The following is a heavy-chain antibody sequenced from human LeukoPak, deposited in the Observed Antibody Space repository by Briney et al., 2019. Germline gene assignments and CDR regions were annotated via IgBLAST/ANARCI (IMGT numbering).Heavy chain of an antibody. CDR1: GGSISSGSYC. V-gene: IGHV4-61*02. J-gene: IGHJ6*03. CDR3: ARELAEYSSSLGYYYYMDV. D-gene: IGHD6-6*01. CDR2: IYSSGST. Sequence: SETLSLTCTVSGGSISSGSYCWSWIRQPAGRGLEWIGRIYSSGSTNYNPSLKSRVSISVDTSKNQFSLKLSSVTAADTAVYYCARELAEYSSSLGYYYYMDVWGKGTTVTVSS.